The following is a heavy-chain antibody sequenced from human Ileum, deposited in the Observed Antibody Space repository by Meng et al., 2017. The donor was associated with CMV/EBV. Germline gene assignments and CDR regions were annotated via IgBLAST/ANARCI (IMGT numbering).Heavy chain of an antibody. CDR3: ARMTLYWYFDL. CDR1: VGSISNGNFY. V-gene: IGHV4-39*07. J-gene: IGHJ2*01. Sequence: QLQESGPGLVKPSETLSLTCTVSVGSISNGNFYGGWIRQPPGKKLELIGSMFYRGNTYYNPSLRSRVTISLDTSKDQFSLRLTSVTGADTAVYYCARMTLYWYFDLWGRGSLVTVSS. D-gene: IGHD2-21*02. CDR2: MFYRGNT.